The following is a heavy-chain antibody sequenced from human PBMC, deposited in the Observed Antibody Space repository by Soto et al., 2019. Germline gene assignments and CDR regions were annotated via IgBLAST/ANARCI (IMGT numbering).Heavy chain of an antibody. V-gene: IGHV3-13*05. CDR2: IGAAGDP. Sequence: PGGSLRLSCAASGFSFGNYDLHWVRQATGKGLEWVSSIGAAGDPYYIASVKGRFTVSRDNDKKSMYLQMHKLRVEDTAIYYCERAYSGRLPRRADYYYAMDVWGRGTTVTVSS. D-gene: IGHD2-15*01. J-gene: IGHJ6*02. CDR3: ERAYSGRLPRRADYYYAMDV. CDR1: GFSFGNYD.